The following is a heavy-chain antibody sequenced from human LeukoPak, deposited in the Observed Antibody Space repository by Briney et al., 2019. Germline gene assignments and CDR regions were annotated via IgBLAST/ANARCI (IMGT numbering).Heavy chain of an antibody. CDR2: IYYTGST. CDR3: ARESGTYYGL. D-gene: IGHD1-26*01. CDR1: GLTVNTNF. V-gene: IGHV4-59*02. J-gene: IGHJ4*02. Sequence: GSLRLSCAASGLTVNTNFMSWVRQAPGKGLEWIGYIYYTGSTNYNPSLKSRVTISVDTSKNQFSLKLSSVSAADTAMYYCARESGTYYGLWGQGTLVTVSS.